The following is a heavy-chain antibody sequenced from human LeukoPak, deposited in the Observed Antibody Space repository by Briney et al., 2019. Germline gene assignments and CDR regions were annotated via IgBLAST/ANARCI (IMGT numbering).Heavy chain of an antibody. CDR1: GFTFSSYE. J-gene: IGHJ4*02. D-gene: IGHD3-22*01. CDR3: ARARYLDSSGQVVWYFDY. CDR2: ISSSSSYI. V-gene: IGHV3-21*01. Sequence: GGSLRLSCAASGFTFSSYEMNWVRQAPGKGLEWVSSISSSSSYICYADSVKGRFTISRDNARNSLYLQMNSLRAEDTAVYYCARARYLDSSGQVVWYFDYWGQGTLVTVSS.